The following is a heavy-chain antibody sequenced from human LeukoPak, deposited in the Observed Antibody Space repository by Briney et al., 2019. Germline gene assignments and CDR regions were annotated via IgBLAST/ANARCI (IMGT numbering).Heavy chain of an antibody. Sequence: PGGSLRLSCAASGFTFSSYGMHWVRQAPGKGLEWVAVIWYDGSNKYYADSVKGRFTISRDNSKNTLYLQMNSLTAEDTAVYYCARDEDGGVHSSWYYYDYYGMDVWGQGTTVTVSS. V-gene: IGHV3-33*01. CDR3: ARDEDGGVHSSWYYYDYYGMDV. D-gene: IGHD2-15*01. CDR1: GFTFSSYG. J-gene: IGHJ6*02. CDR2: IWYDGSNK.